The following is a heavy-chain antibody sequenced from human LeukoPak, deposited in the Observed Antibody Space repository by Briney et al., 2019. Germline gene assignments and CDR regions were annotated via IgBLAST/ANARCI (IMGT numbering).Heavy chain of an antibody. V-gene: IGHV4-59*01. Sequence: GSLRLSCAASGFTFSSYAMSWIRQPPGKGLEWIGYIYYSGSTNYNPSLKSRVTISVDTSKNQFSLKLSSVTAADTAVYYCARDPYGSGSYPYFDYWGQGTLVTVSS. J-gene: IGHJ4*02. CDR1: GFTFSSYA. D-gene: IGHD3-10*01. CDR3: ARDPYGSGSYPYFDY. CDR2: IYYSGST.